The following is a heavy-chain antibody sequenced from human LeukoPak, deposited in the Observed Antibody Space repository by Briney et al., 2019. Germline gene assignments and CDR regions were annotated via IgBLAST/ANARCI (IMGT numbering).Heavy chain of an antibody. D-gene: IGHD3-22*01. CDR2: IYYSGST. V-gene: IGHV4-61*10. Sequence: SQTLSLTCTVSGGSISSGSYYWSWIRQPAGKGLEWIGYIYYSGSTNYNPSLKSRVTISVDTSKNQFSLKLSSVTAADTAVYYCAGFDSSGRMVRYWGQGTLVTVSS. J-gene: IGHJ4*02. CDR3: AGFDSSGRMVRY. CDR1: GGSISSGSYY.